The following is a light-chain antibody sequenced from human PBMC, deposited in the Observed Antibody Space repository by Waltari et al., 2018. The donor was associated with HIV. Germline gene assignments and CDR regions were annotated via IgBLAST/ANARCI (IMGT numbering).Light chain of an antibody. CDR3: ATWDDSLNGPL. CDR2: GNA. V-gene: IGLV1-44*01. CDR1: SSNIGNNI. Sequence: QSVLTQPPSVSATPGQRVTISCSGSSSNIGNNIVTWYHQLPGTAPKLIIFGNAQRPSGVPDRFAGSKAGTSASLAISGLQSEDEADYYCATWDDSLNGPLFGGGTKLTVL. J-gene: IGLJ2*01.